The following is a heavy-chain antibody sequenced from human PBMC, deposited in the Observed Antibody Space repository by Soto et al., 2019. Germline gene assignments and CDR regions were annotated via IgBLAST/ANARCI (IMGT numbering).Heavy chain of an antibody. CDR2: SYHGGTT. Sequence: QLQLQESGSGLVKPSQTLSLTCAVSGGSRSSGGYSWNWVRQPPGKGLEWIGYSYHGGTTSYNPSLKSRVTISVDRSEKQFSLKLTSVTAADTAVYYCARLSPTGYYGIDVWGPGTTVIVSS. V-gene: IGHV4-30-2*01. CDR1: GGSRSSGGYS. J-gene: IGHJ6*02. D-gene: IGHD1-1*01. CDR3: ARLSPTGYYGIDV.